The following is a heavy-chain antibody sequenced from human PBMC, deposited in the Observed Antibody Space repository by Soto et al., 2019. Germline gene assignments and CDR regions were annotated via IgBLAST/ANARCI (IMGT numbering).Heavy chain of an antibody. D-gene: IGHD3-10*02. CDR1: GGTFTDYA. CDR2: IIPMFRSS. CDR3: AKDVGFQQHLFVFDL. J-gene: IGHJ4*02. V-gene: IGHV1-69*13. Sequence: GASVKVSCKASGGTFTDYAFSWVRQAPGQGLEWMGGIIPMFRSSNFAQKFQDRLTIFADASAGTAYMELSSLRSDDTAIYYCAKDVGFQQHLFVFDLWGQGTLVTVSS.